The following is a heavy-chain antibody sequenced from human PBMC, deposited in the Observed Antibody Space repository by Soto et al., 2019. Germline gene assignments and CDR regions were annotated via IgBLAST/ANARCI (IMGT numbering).Heavy chain of an antibody. CDR3: ARGIVVVPAAQFDP. D-gene: IGHD2-2*01. CDR1: GGTFSSYA. V-gene: IGHV1-69*13. J-gene: IGHJ5*02. CDR2: IIPIFGTA. Sequence: GASVKVSCKASGGTFSSYAISCVRQAPGQGLEWMGGIIPIFGTANYAQKFQGRVTITADESTSTAYMELSSLRSEDTAVYYCARGIVVVPAAQFDPWGQGTLVTVSS.